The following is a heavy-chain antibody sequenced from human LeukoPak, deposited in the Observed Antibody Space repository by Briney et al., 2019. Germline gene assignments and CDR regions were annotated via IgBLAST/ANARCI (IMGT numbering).Heavy chain of an antibody. CDR2: ISGYNGKT. Sequence: GASVKVSCKTSGYTFSGYYITWVRQAPGQGLEWMGWISGYNGKTGYAQKFQGRVTMTTETSTRTGYMELRSLTSDDTAVYYCVRGDPWLYPIDYWGQGTLITVSS. CDR1: GYTFSGYY. J-gene: IGHJ4*02. CDR3: VRGDPWLYPIDY. V-gene: IGHV1-18*04. D-gene: IGHD5-12*01.